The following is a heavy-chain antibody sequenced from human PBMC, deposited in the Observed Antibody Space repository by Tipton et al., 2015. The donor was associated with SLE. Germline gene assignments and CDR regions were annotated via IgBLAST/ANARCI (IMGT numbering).Heavy chain of an antibody. CDR2: IYSGGTT. CDR1: GFSVSSNY. CDR3: ARKNGDHDYYYGMDV. J-gene: IGHJ6*02. V-gene: IGHV3-66*01. Sequence: SLRLSCVVSGFSVSSNYMSWVRQAPGKGLQWVSVIYSGGTTYYSDSVKGRFTISRDNSKNTLYLQMNSLRADDTAVYYCARKNGDHDYYYGMDVWGQGTTVTVSS. D-gene: IGHD4-17*01.